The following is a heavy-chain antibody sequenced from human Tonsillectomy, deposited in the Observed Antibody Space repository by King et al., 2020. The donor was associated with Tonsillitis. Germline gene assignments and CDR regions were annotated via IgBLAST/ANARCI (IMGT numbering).Heavy chain of an antibody. CDR3: ERHSSSGWDYYYYYGMDV. Sequence: QLVQSGAEVKKPGESLKISCKGSGYSFTSYWIGWLRQMPGKGMEWLGIIYPGDSDTSYSPSFKVQVTIPADKSLSTAYLQWSSLNASDTAMYYCERHSSSGWDYYYYYGMDVWGQGTTVTVSS. CDR1: GYSFTSYW. D-gene: IGHD6-19*01. V-gene: IGHV5-51*01. J-gene: IGHJ6*02. CDR2: IYPGDSDT.